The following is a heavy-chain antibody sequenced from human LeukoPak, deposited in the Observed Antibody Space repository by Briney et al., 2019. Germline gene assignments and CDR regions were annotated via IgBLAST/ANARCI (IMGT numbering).Heavy chain of an antibody. CDR1: GFTFSSFG. CDR2: INPSGGST. D-gene: IGHD2-8*01. Sequence: GGSLRLSCVASGFTFSSFGIHWVRQAPGQGLEWMGIINPSGGSTSYAQKFQGRVTMTRDMSTSTVYMELSSLRSEDTAVYYCARGGKDIVLMVYANWFDPWGQGTLVTVSS. J-gene: IGHJ5*02. CDR3: ARGGKDIVLMVYANWFDP. V-gene: IGHV1-46*01.